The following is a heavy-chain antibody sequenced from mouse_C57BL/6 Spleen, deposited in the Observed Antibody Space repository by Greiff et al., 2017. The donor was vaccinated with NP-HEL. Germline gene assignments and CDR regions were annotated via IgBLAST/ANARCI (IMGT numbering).Heavy chain of an antibody. Sequence: QVQLQQSGPELVKPGASVKISCKASGYAFSSSWMNWVKQRPGKGLEWIGRIYPGDGDTNYNGKFKGKATLTADKSSSTAYMQLSSLTSEDSAVYCCARSVGRGYFDVWGTGTTVTVSS. V-gene: IGHV1-82*01. CDR1: GYAFSSSW. J-gene: IGHJ1*03. CDR2: IYPGDGDT. D-gene: IGHD4-1*01. CDR3: ARSVGRGYFDV.